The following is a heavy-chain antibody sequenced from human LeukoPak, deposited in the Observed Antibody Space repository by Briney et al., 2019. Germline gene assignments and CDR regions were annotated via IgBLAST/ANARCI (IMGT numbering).Heavy chain of an antibody. V-gene: IGHV3-23*01. CDR3: AVSDCGSASCLFDH. D-gene: IGHD2-2*01. Sequence: GGSLRLSCAASGFTFSKYAMGWVRQAPGKGLEWVSTISGSRGNTYYADLEEGRFTISRDNSKNTLYLQMSSLRAEDTAVYYCAVSDCGSASCLFDHWGQGTLVTVSS. CDR1: GFTFSKYA. CDR2: ISGSRGNT. J-gene: IGHJ4*02.